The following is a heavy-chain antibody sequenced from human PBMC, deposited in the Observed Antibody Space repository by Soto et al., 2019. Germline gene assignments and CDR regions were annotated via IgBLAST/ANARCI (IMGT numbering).Heavy chain of an antibody. CDR1: GGTFSTYT. Sequence: SVKVSCKASGGTFSTYTFSWVRQAPGQGLEWMGRIIPIFGTPYYAQKFQGRVTITADKSTSTVYMELSSLRSEDTAVYYCARVLGYCSGGSCYRWFDPWGQGTLVTVSS. V-gene: IGHV1-69*06. CDR3: ARVLGYCSGGSCYRWFDP. CDR2: IIPIFGTP. D-gene: IGHD2-15*01. J-gene: IGHJ5*02.